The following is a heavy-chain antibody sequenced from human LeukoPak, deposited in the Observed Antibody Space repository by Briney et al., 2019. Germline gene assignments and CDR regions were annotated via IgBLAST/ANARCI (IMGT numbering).Heavy chain of an antibody. CDR1: GSRFTSYW. CDR2: IYPGDSDT. V-gene: IGHV5-51*01. Sequence: GESLKISCKGSGSRFTSYWIGWVRQMPGKGLGWMGIIYPGDSDTRYSPSFQGQVTISADKSISTAYLQWSSLKASDTAMYYCARHLGYYYDSSGYYFDYWGQGTLVTVSS. D-gene: IGHD3-22*01. J-gene: IGHJ4*02. CDR3: ARHLGYYYDSSGYYFDY.